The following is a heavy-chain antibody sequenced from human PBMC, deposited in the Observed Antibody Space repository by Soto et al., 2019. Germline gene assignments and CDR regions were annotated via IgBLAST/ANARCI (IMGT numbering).Heavy chain of an antibody. J-gene: IGHJ4*02. CDR2: ISYDGSNE. D-gene: IGHD6-19*01. V-gene: IGHV3-30-3*01. Sequence: QVQLVESGGGVVQPGRSLRLSCAASGFTFSNYAMHWVRQAPGKGLERVALISYDGSNEYYADSMKGRFTISRDNSKNTLYLQMSSLRVEDTAVYYCASRPVEQWLAHWGQGTLVTVSS. CDR3: ASRPVEQWLAH. CDR1: GFTFSNYA.